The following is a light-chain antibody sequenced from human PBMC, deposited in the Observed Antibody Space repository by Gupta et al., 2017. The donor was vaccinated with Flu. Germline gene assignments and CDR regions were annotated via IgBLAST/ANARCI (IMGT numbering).Light chain of an antibody. CDR2: KAS. CDR3: QQYNSYSPYT. V-gene: IGKV1-5*03. Sequence: DIQMTQSPSTLSASVGDRVTITCRASQSISSWLAWYQQKPGKAPKLLIYKASSLESGVPSRFSGSRYGTEFTITISSRQQDDFATYYCQQYNSYSPYTFGQGTKVEIK. CDR1: QSISSW. J-gene: IGKJ2*01.